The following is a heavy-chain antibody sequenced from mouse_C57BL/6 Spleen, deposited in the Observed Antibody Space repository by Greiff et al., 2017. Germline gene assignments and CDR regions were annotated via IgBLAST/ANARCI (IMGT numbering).Heavy chain of an antibody. CDR3: ARWGVSGMVPGY. Sequence: QVQLQQSGPELVKPGASVKISCKASGYAFSSSWLNWVKQRPGKGLEWIGRIYPGDGATNYNGKFKGKATLTADQASSTAYMQLSSLTSEDSAVYFCARWGVSGMVPGYWGQGTLVTVSA. CDR2: IYPGDGAT. D-gene: IGHD1-3*01. V-gene: IGHV1-82*01. CDR1: GYAFSSSW. J-gene: IGHJ3*01.